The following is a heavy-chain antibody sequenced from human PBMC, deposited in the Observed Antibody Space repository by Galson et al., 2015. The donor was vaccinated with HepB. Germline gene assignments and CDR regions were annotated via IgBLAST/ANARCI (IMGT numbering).Heavy chain of an antibody. J-gene: IGHJ3*02. CDR1: GGSISSSSYY. V-gene: IGHV4-39*01. D-gene: IGHD3-22*01. CDR3: AAYDSSGYPDAFDI. CDR2: IYYSGST. Sequence: SETLSLTCTVSGGSISSSSYYWGWIRQPPGKGLEWIGSIYYSGSTYYNPSLKSRVTISVDRSKNQFSRKLSSVTAADTAVYYCAAYDSSGYPDAFDIWGQGTMVTVSS.